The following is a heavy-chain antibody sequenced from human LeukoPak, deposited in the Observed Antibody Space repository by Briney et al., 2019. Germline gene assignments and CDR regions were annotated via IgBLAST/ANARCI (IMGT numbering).Heavy chain of an antibody. D-gene: IGHD6-19*01. V-gene: IGHV3-9*01. CDR1: GFTFDDYA. J-gene: IGHJ4*02. CDR3: AKDGAVAGTETGLFDY. CDR2: ISWNSGSI. Sequence: GGSLRLSCAASGFTFDDYAMHGVRQAPGKGLEWVSGISWNSGSIGYADSVKGRLTISRDNAKNSLYLQMNSLRAEDTALYYCAKDGAVAGTETGLFDYWGQGTLVTVSS.